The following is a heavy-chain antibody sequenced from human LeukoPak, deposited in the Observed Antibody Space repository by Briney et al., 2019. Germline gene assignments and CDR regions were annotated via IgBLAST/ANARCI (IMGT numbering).Heavy chain of an antibody. CDR3: AKRIDLAVVPEAATHQAFDV. Sequence: GGSLRLSCVVSGLSFNKDVMSWFRQAPGKGLEWVSSVSPGGVSPNHADSVKGRFTVSRDDSLNTLYLQMNSLRVDDTAVYYCAKRIDLAVVPEAATHQAFDVWGQGTMVTVSS. D-gene: IGHD2-2*01. CDR2: VSPGGVSP. CDR1: GLSFNKDV. J-gene: IGHJ3*01. V-gene: IGHV3-23*01.